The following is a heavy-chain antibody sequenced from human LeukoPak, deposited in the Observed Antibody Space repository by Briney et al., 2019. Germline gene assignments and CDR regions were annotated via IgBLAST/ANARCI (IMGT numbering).Heavy chain of an antibody. CDR3: ASIAAAGRSYDY. J-gene: IGHJ4*02. D-gene: IGHD6-13*01. CDR1: GFTFSGYS. Sequence: PGGSLRLSCAASGFTFSGYSMNWVRQAPGKGLEWVSSISSSSSYIYYADSVKGRFTISRDNAKNSLYLQMNSLRAEDTAVYYCASIAAAGRSYDYWGQGTLVTVSS. CDR2: ISSSSSYI. V-gene: IGHV3-21*01.